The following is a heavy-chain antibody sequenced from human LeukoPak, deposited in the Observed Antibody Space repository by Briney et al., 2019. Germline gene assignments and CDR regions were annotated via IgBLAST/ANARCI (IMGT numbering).Heavy chain of an antibody. CDR2: TSSDLNVK. CDR1: GFTFRNYV. D-gene: IGHD6-13*01. Sequence: GGSLGLSCAASGFTFRNYVIHWVRQAPGKGLEWVAVTSSDLNVKLYADSVKGRFTISRDNSKNTLYLQMNSLRAEDTAVYYCARVVSAGVLGYYYGMDVWGQGTTVTVSS. V-gene: IGHV3-30-3*01. CDR3: ARVVSAGVLGYYYGMDV. J-gene: IGHJ6*02.